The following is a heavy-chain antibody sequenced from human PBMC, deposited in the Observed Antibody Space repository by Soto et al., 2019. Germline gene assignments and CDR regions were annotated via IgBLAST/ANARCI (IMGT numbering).Heavy chain of an antibody. D-gene: IGHD3-22*01. CDR2: LWYDGSRE. J-gene: IGHJ4*02. V-gene: IGHV3-33*01. CDR1: GFSVSTHV. Sequence: QVQLVESGGGVVQPGRSLRLSCTASGFSVSTHVIHWVRQAPGKGLEWVAVLWYDGSREYYAESVKGRFTISRDNSKNTMYLQMNSLRAGVTAVYYCARVPRYDTWYFDYWGQGTLATVSS. CDR3: ARVPRYDTWYFDY.